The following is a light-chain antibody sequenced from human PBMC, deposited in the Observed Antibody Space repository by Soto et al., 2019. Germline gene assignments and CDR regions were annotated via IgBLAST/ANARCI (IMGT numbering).Light chain of an antibody. J-gene: IGKJ1*01. CDR2: GAS. Sequence: ENVLTQSPDTLSLSPGEEATLSCRASQSVNNNYLAWYQQIPGQPPRLLIYGASSRATGIPDRFSGRGSGTDFTLTISRLEPEDFSVHYCQQYAIFPRTFGQGTKV. CDR3: QQYAIFPRT. CDR1: QSVNNNY. V-gene: IGKV3-20*01.